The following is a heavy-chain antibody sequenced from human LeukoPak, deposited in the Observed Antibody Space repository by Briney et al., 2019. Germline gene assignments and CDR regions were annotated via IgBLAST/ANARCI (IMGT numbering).Heavy chain of an antibody. Sequence: GGSLTLSCAASGFTFSSYGMHWLRQAPGKGLEWVAFIRYDGSNKYYADSVKGRFTISRDNSKNTLYLQMNSLRAEDTAVYYCAKDPGSGSYYFNYWGQGTLVTVSS. CDR1: GFTFSSYG. D-gene: IGHD3-10*01. V-gene: IGHV3-30*02. CDR3: AKDPGSGSYYFNY. J-gene: IGHJ4*02. CDR2: IRYDGSNK.